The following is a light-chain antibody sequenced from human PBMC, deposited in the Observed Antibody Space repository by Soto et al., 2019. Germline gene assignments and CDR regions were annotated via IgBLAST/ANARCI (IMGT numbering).Light chain of an antibody. Sequence: EIVMTQSPATLSVSPGERATLSCRASQSVSSNLAWYQQKPGQAPRLLIYGASTRATGIPDRLSGSGSGTEFTLTISSLQSEDFAVYYCQQYNNWPFTFGPGTKVDIK. CDR1: QSVSSN. V-gene: IGKV3-15*01. CDR3: QQYNNWPFT. CDR2: GAS. J-gene: IGKJ3*01.